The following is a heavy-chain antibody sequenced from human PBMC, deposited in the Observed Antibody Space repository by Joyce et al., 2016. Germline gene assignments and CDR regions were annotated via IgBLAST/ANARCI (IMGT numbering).Heavy chain of an antibody. CDR2: IGTAGDP. Sequence: EVQLVEAGGALVQPGGSLSLSCAASGFTFSAYEIHWVRQTTGKGLGWVSAIGTAGDPYYAGSVKGRFTISRENAKSSLFLQMNSLRAEDTAVYYCARERGGGMSAFDIWGQGTMVTVSS. CDR3: ARERGGGMSAFDI. V-gene: IGHV3-13*05. D-gene: IGHD3-16*01. J-gene: IGHJ3*02. CDR1: GFTFSAYE.